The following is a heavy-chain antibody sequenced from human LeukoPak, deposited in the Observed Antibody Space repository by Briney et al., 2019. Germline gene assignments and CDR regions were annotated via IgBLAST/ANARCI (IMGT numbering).Heavy chain of an antibody. J-gene: IGHJ5*02. V-gene: IGHV7-4-1*02. CDR1: GYTFNSYA. D-gene: IGHD3-10*01. CDR3: ARAEVRGVTTFGWFDP. CDR2: INTNTGNP. Sequence: GASVKVSCKASGYTFNSYAMNWVRQAPGQGLEWMGWINTNTGNPTYAQGFTGRFVFSLDTSVSTAYLQISSLKAEDTAVYYCARAEVRGVTTFGWFDPWGQGTLVTVSS.